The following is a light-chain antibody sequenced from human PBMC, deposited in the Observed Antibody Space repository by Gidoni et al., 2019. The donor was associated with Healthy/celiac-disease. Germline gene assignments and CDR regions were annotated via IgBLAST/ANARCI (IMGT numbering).Light chain of an antibody. CDR1: QSISSW. Sequence: IQMTQSPSTLSASVGDRVTITSRASQSISSWLAWYQQNPGKAPKLLIYKSSSLESGVPSRFSGSGSGTEFTLTISSLQPDDFATYYCQQYNSYHSFGQGTKLEIK. CDR2: KSS. J-gene: IGKJ2*03. CDR3: QQYNSYHS. V-gene: IGKV1-5*03.